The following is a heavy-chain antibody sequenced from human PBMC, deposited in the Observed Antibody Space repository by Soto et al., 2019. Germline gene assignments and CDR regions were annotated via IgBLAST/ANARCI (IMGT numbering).Heavy chain of an antibody. D-gene: IGHD3-22*01. V-gene: IGHV3-23*01. CDR1: GFTFSSYA. CDR2: ISGSGGST. Sequence: PGGSLRLSCAASGFTFSSYAMSWVRQAPGKGLEWVSAISGSGGSTYYADSVKGRFTISRDNSKNTLYLQMNSLRAEDTAVYYCAWDPMIVDGWDYWGQGTLVTVSS. J-gene: IGHJ4*02. CDR3: AWDPMIVDGWDY.